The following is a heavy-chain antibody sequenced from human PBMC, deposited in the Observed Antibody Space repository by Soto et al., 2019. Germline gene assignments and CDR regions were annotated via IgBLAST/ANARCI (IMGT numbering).Heavy chain of an antibody. CDR2: INHSGST. CDR1: GGSFSGYY. D-gene: IGHD3-3*01. Sequence: SEPLSLTCDVYGGSFSGYYWSWIRQPPGKGLEWIGEINHSGSTNYNPSLKSRVTISVDTSKNQFSLKMSSVTAADTAVYYCARGVQYYDLWSGDSTVYYYGMDGWGQGTRVTVYS. CDR3: ARGVQYYDLWSGDSTVYYYGMDG. V-gene: IGHV4-34*01. J-gene: IGHJ6*02.